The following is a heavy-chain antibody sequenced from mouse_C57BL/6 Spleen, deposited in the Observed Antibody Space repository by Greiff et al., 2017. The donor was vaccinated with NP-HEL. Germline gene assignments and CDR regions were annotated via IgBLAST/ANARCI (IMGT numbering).Heavy chain of an antibody. CDR1: GYTFTGYW. D-gene: IGHD1-1*01. J-gene: IGHJ4*01. CDR2: ILPGSGST. Sequence: QVQLQQSGAELMKPGASVKLSCKATGYTFTGYWIEWVKQRPGHGLEWIGEILPGSGSTNYNEKFKGKATFTADTSSNTAYMQLSSLTTEDSAIYYCAREEDYYGSSALYAMDYWGQGTSVTVSS. V-gene: IGHV1-9*01. CDR3: AREEDYYGSSALYAMDY.